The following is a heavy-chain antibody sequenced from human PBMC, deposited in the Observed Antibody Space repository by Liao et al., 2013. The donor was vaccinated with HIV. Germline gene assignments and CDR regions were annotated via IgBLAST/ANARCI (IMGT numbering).Heavy chain of an antibody. D-gene: IGHD2-15*01. Sequence: QVQLQESGPGLVKPSETLSLTCTVSGGSISSYYWSWIRQPAGKGLEWIGRIYTSGSTNYNPSLKSRVTMSVDTSKNQFSLKLSSVTAADTAVYYCARGWYEIDGYYYYYYMDVWGKGTTGHRLL. J-gene: IGHJ6*03. CDR1: GGSISSYY. CDR2: IYTSGST. CDR3: ARGWYEIDGYYYYYYMDV. V-gene: IGHV4-4*07.